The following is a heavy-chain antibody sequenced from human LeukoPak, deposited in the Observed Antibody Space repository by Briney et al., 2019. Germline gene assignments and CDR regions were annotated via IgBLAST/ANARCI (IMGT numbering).Heavy chain of an antibody. Sequence: GGSLRLSCAASGFTFSSYWMSWVRQAPGKGLEWVANIKQDGSEKYYVDSVKGRFTISRDNAKNSLYLQMNSLRAEDTAVYYCARGRSRDGYNASWALAWGQGTLVTVSS. D-gene: IGHD5-24*01. J-gene: IGHJ4*02. CDR3: ARGRSRDGYNASWALA. CDR2: IKQDGSEK. CDR1: GFTFSSYW. V-gene: IGHV3-7*01.